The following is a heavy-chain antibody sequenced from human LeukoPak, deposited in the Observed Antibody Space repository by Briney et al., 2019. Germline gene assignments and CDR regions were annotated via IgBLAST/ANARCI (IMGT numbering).Heavy chain of an antibody. D-gene: IGHD2-8*01. CDR3: ARDDGCTNGVCHYYFDY. CDR1: GGTFSSYA. CDR2: IIPILGIA. J-gene: IGHJ4*02. V-gene: IGHV1-69*04. Sequence: GASVKVSCKASGGTFSSYAISWVRQAPGQGLEWMGRIIPILGIANYAQKFQGRVTITADKSTSTAYMELSSLRSEDTAVYYCARDDGCTNGVCHYYFDYWGQGTLVTVSS.